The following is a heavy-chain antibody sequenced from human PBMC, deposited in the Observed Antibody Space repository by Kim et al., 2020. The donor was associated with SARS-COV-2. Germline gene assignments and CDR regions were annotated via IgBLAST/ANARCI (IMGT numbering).Heavy chain of an antibody. D-gene: IGHD4-17*01. CDR2: ISHSGANT. CDR3: AKANEAYGDSRIDY. CDR1: GFSFSSYA. J-gene: IGHJ4*02. V-gene: IGHV3-23*01. Sequence: GGSLRLSCAASGFSFSSYAMNWVRLAPGKGLEWVATISHSGANTFYADSVKGRFTISRDNSKNTLYVQMNSLRGDDTAIYHCAKANEAYGDSRIDYWGQGTLVTVSS.